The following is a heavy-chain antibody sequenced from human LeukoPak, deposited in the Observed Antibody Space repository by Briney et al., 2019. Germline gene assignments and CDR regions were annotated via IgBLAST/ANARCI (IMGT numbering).Heavy chain of an antibody. CDR1: GGTFSSYA. D-gene: IGHD2-15*01. V-gene: IGHV1-69*05. J-gene: IGHJ4*02. CDR3: AREITRYCSGGSCYLDYFDY. Sequence: SVKVSCKASGGTFSSYAISWVRQAPGQGLEWMGRIIPIFGTANYAQKFQGRVTITTDESTSTAYMELSILRSEDTAVYYCAREITRYCSGGSCYLDYFDYWGQGTLVTVSS. CDR2: IIPIFGTA.